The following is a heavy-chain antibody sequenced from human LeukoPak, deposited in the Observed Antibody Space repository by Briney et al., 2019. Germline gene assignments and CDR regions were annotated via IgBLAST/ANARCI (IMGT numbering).Heavy chain of an antibody. Sequence: SQTLSLTCTVSGGSIGSGDYYWSWIHQPPGKGLEWIGSIYYSGSTYYNPSLKSRVTISVDTSKNQFSLKLSSVTAADTAVYYCARASVVAAGGPWFDPWGQGTLVTVSS. D-gene: IGHD2-15*01. V-gene: IGHV4-30-4*01. CDR2: IYYSGST. J-gene: IGHJ5*02. CDR1: GGSIGSGDYY. CDR3: ARASVVAAGGPWFDP.